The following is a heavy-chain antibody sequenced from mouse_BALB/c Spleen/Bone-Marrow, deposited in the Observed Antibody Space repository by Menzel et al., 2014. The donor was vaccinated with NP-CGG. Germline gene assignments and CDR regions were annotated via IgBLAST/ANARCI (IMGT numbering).Heavy chain of an antibody. CDR1: GYAFTNYL. CDR2: INPGSGGT. J-gene: IGHJ3*01. CDR3: AREMIKESAY. Sequence: VQLQQSGAELVRPGTSVKVSCKASGYAFTNYLIEWVKQRPGQGLEWIGVINPGSGGTNYNEKFKGKATLTADKSSSTAYMQLSSLTSDDSAVYFCAREMIKESAYWGQGTLVTVSA. D-gene: IGHD2-4*01. V-gene: IGHV1-54*01.